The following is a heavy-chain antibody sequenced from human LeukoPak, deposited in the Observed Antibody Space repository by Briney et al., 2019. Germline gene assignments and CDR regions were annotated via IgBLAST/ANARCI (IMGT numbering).Heavy chain of an antibody. CDR1: GGSISSSSYY. CDR3: ARGLEVRARVGYHYYMDV. D-gene: IGHD1-26*01. V-gene: IGHV4-39*01. Sequence: SETLSLTCTVSGGSISSSSYYWGWIRQPPGKGLEWIGTIYYSGYTYYNPSLESRVTISVDTSKNQFSLKLSSVTAADTAVYFCARGLEVRARVGYHYYMDVWGKGTTVTVSS. J-gene: IGHJ6*03. CDR2: IYYSGYT.